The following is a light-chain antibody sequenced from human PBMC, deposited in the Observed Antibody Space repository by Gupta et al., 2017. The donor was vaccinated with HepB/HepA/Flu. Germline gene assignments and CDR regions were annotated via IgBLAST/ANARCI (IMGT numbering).Light chain of an antibody. CDR1: SSDIGGYNY. V-gene: IGLV2-14*03. CDR3: ASYTSSNSWV. Sequence: QSALTQPVSVSGSLGQSITISYTGASSDIGGYNYVSWHQQHPDKGPKVIIYDVSNRPSGVSDRFSGSKSGNTASLTISGRQAEDEADYYCASYTSSNSWVFGGGTKLTVL. J-gene: IGLJ3*02. CDR2: DVS.